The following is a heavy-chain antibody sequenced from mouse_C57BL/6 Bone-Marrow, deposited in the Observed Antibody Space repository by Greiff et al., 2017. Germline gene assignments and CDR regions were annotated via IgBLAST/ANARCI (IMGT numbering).Heavy chain of an antibody. V-gene: IGHV2-5*01. D-gene: IGHD1-1*01. CDR3: AKGNYYGRGYFDY. J-gene: IGHJ2*01. CDR1: GFSLTSYG. CDR2: IWRGGST. Sequence: QVQLQQSGPGLVQPSQSLSITCTVSGFSLTSYGVHWVRQSPGKGLEWLGVIWRGGSTDYNAAFMSRLSITKDNSKSQVFFKMNSLQADDTAIYYCAKGNYYGRGYFDYWGQGTTLTVSS.